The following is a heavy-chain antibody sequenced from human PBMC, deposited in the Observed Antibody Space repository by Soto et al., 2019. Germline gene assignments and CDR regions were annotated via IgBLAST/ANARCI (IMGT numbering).Heavy chain of an antibody. CDR1: GFTFGSRA. CDR2: ITDNGGDS. V-gene: IGHV3-23*01. Sequence: EVQLLVSGGDLVQPGGSLRLSCVASGFTFGSRAMSWVRQAPGEGLEWVSTITDNGGDSKSADSVRGRFAISRDNSKKILYLQMNSLRAEDSAIYYCARGSEDYYPGSRIFDFWGRGTLVSVSS. CDR3: ARGSEDYYPGSRIFDF. D-gene: IGHD3-10*01. J-gene: IGHJ4*02.